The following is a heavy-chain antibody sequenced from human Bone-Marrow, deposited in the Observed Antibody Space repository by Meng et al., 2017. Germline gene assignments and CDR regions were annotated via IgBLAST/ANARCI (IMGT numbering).Heavy chain of an antibody. V-gene: IGHV3-53*02. CDR1: GLPVRGNY. CDR2: LYGDGST. D-gene: IGHD6-13*01. J-gene: IGHJ4*02. CDR3: AGRAMGAAAYDN. Sequence: VETGVGWLRLGNSLSISFEAFGLPVRGNYIAWGRQAPGKGLEWVSLLYGDGSTINADYVKGRFTIARDNSNNTVYLQMNSLRLEDTAVYYCAGRAMGAAAYDNWCQGTLVTVSS.